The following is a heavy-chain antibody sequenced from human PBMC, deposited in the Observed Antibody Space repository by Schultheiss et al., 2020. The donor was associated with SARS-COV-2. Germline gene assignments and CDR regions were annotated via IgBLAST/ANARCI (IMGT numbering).Heavy chain of an antibody. CDR2: INHSGST. CDR3: ARYYYDSSGYYRGYYYYMDV. J-gene: IGHJ6*03. D-gene: IGHD3-22*01. V-gene: IGHV4-61*10. Sequence: SETLSLTCTVSGGSISSGSYYWSWIRQPAGKGLEWIGEINHSGSTNYNPSLKSRVTISVDTSKNQFSLKLSSVTAADTAVYYCARYYYDSSGYYRGYYYYMDVWGKGTTVTVSS. CDR1: GGSISSGSYY.